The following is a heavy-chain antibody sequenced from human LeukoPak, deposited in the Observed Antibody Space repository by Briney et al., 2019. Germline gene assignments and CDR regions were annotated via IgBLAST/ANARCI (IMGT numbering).Heavy chain of an antibody. CDR3: ATGHPIAADSKEGTFDY. J-gene: IGHJ4*02. CDR2: MNPNSGNT. V-gene: IGHV1-8*02. D-gene: IGHD6-13*01. Sequence: GASVKVSCKASGYTFTSYDINWVRQATGQGLEWMGWMNPNSGNTGYAQKFQGRVTMTEDTSTDTAYMELSSLRSEDTAVYYCATGHPIAADSKEGTFDYWGQGTLVTVSS. CDR1: GYTFTSYD.